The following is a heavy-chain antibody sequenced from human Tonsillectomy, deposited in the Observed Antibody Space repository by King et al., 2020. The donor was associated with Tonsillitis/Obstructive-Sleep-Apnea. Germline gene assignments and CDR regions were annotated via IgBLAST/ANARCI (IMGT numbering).Heavy chain of an antibody. J-gene: IGHJ4*02. Sequence: VQLQQWGAGLLKPSETLSLTCAVYGGSFSGYYWSWIRQPPGKGLEWIGEINHSGSTNYNPSLKSRVTISVDTSKYQFSLKLSSGTAADTAVYYCARMNIPTEYDFWSGYLYWGQGTLVTVSS. CDR2: INHSGST. CDR1: GGSFSGYY. D-gene: IGHD3-3*01. V-gene: IGHV4-34*01. CDR3: ARMNIPTEYDFWSGYLY.